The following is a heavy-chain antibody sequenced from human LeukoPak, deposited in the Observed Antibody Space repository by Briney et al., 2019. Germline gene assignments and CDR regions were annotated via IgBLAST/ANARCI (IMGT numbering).Heavy chain of an antibody. Sequence: GGSLRLSCVASGFTFSNYAMSWVRQAPGKGLEWIAALNGGRTFFLDSVRGRFTISRDNSKNTLYLQLNSLRGDDTAVYYCVKEVTGYGYFDYWGRGTLVTVSS. CDR1: GFTFSNYA. V-gene: IGHV3-23*01. D-gene: IGHD2-2*03. CDR2: LNGGRT. CDR3: VKEVTGYGYFDY. J-gene: IGHJ4*02.